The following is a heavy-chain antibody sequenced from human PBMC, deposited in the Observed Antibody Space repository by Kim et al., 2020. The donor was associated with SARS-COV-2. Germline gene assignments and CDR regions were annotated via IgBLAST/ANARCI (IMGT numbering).Heavy chain of an antibody. D-gene: IGHD1-1*01. V-gene: IGHV4-59*01. Sequence: TNYNPSFKGRVIISLDTSKKQFSLRLRSVTTADTAVYYCARMENYWYFDLWGRGTLVSVSS. CDR2: T. CDR3: ARMENYWYFDL. J-gene: IGHJ2*01.